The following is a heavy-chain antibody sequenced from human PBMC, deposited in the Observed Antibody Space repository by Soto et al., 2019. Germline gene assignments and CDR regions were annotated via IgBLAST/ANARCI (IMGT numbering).Heavy chain of an antibody. D-gene: IGHD2-15*01. CDR1: GFIFSSYA. Sequence: EVQLLESGGGLAQPGGSLRLSCAASGFIFSSYAMSWVRQAPGKGLEWVSSISGSDGRTYYADSVKGRFTISRDNSKNTLSLQMNSLRAEDTAVYYCAKDRFCSGGSCYTDYWCQGTLVTVSS. J-gene: IGHJ4*02. CDR3: AKDRFCSGGSCYTDY. CDR2: ISGSDGRT. V-gene: IGHV3-23*01.